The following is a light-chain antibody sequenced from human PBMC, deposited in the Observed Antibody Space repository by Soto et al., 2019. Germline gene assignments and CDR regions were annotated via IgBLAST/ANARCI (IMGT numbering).Light chain of an antibody. V-gene: IGKV3-20*01. CDR3: QQYDTLAWT. CDR2: GVS. J-gene: IGKJ1*01. Sequence: EIVLTQSPGTLSLSPGERATLSCRASQSVSRNYLAWYQQKAGQAPRLLIYGVSSRATGIPDRFSGSGSGTDFTLSISRLEPVDFAVYYCQQYDTLAWTFGQGTKVDIK. CDR1: QSVSRNY.